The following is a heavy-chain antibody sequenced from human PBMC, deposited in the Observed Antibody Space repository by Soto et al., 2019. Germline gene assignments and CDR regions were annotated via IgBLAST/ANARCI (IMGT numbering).Heavy chain of an antibody. J-gene: IGHJ3*02. CDR2: IDSNSNI. CDR1: GITVITNS. Sequence: GGSLRLSCAASGITVITNSMSWVRQAPGKGLEWVSLIDSNSNIYDADSVRGRFAISRDNSKNTLYLHMTSLRADDTAMYYCARENSGWPDAFDIWGQGTVVTVSS. CDR3: ARENSGWPDAFDI. V-gene: IGHV3-66*01. D-gene: IGHD5-12*01.